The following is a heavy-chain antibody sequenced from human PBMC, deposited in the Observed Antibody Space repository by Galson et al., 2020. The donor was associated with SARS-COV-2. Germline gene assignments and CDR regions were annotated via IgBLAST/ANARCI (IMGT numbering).Heavy chain of an antibody. CDR1: GDSVSSNSAA. V-gene: IGHV6-1*01. CDR2: TYYRSKWYN. J-gene: IGHJ3*02. D-gene: IGHD4-17*01. Sequence: SETLSLTCAISGDSVSSNSAAWNWIRQSPSRGLEWLGRTYYRSKWYNDYAVSVKSRITINPDTSKNQFFLQLNSVTPEDTAVYYCARDNYGGNSAMGAFDIWGQGTMVTVSS. CDR3: ARDNYGGNSAMGAFDI.